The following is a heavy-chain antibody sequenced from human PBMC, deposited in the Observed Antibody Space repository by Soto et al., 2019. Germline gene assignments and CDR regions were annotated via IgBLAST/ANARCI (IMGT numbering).Heavy chain of an antibody. CDR1: GFTFSGYW. D-gene: IGHD3-3*01. J-gene: IGHJ4*02. CDR3: ARTRGVVTEFDY. CDR2: INSDGSST. V-gene: IGHV3-74*01. Sequence: GGSLRLSCAASGFTFSGYWMHWVRQAPGKGLVWVSRINSDGSSTSYADSVKGRFTISRDNAKNTLYLQMNSLRAEDTAVYYCARTRGVVTEFDYWGQGTLVTVSS.